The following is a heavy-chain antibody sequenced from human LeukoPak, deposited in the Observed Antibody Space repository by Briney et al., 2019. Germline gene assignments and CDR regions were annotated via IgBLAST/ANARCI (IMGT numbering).Heavy chain of an antibody. CDR2: IYSGGST. V-gene: IGHV3-53*01. CDR1: GFTVSSNY. J-gene: IGHJ4*02. Sequence: PGGSLRLSCAASGFTVSSNYMSWVRQAPGKGLEWVSVIYSGGSTYYADSVKGRFTISRDNSKNTLYLQMNSLRAEDTAVYYCARDRGIAAADSFDYWGQGTLVTVSS. D-gene: IGHD6-13*01. CDR3: ARDRGIAAADSFDY.